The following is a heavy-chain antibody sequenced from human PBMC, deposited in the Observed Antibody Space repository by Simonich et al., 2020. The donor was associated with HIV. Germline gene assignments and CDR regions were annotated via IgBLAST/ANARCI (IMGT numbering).Heavy chain of an antibody. Sequence: QLQLQESGPGLVKPSETLSLTCSVSGGSISSSSYYWGCSRQPPGKGLGWIGSIYYSGSAYNNPSSKSRVTIAVDTAKNQFSLNLSSVTAADTAVYYCARPGLAVAGPTYWYFDLWGRGTLVTVSS. CDR1: GGSISSSSYY. D-gene: IGHD6-19*01. V-gene: IGHV4-39*01. CDR2: IYYSGSA. J-gene: IGHJ2*01. CDR3: ARPGLAVAGPTYWYFDL.